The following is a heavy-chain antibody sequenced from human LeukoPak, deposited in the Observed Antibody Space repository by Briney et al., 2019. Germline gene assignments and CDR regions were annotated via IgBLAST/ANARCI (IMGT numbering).Heavy chain of an antibody. CDR3: ARGVNRYYGMDV. Sequence: SETLSLTCAVYGGSFSGYYWSWIRQPPGKGLEWIGEINHSGSTNYNPSLKSRVTISVDTSKNQFSLKLSSVTAADTAVYYCARGVNRYYGMDVWGQGTTVTVSS. CDR2: INHSGST. D-gene: IGHD1-14*01. CDR1: GGSFSGYY. V-gene: IGHV4-34*01. J-gene: IGHJ6*02.